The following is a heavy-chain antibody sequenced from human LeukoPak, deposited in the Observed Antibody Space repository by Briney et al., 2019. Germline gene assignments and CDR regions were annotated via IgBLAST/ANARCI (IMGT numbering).Heavy chain of an antibody. CDR2: INPSGGST. CDR3: ARDGESGYDLGIATNWFDP. Sequence: VASVKVSCKASGYTFTSYYMHWVRQAPGQGLEWMGIINPSGGSTSYAQKFQGRVTMTRDTSTSTVYMELSSLGSEDTAVYYCARDGESGYDLGIATNWFDPWGQGTLVTVSS. D-gene: IGHD5-12*01. CDR1: GYTFTSYY. V-gene: IGHV1-46*01. J-gene: IGHJ5*02.